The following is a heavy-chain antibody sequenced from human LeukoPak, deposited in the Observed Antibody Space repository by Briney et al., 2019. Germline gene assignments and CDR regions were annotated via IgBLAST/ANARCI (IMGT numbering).Heavy chain of an antibody. CDR3: ATSIAAAGTSSY. J-gene: IGHJ4*02. CDR2: FDPEDGET. CDR1: GYTFTGYY. V-gene: IGHV1-24*01. Sequence: ASVKVSCKASGYTFTGYYMHWVRQAPGKGLEWMGGFDPEDGETIYAQKFQGRVTMTEDTSTDTAYMELSSLRSEDTAVYYCATSIAAAGTSSYWGQGTLVTVSS. D-gene: IGHD6-13*01.